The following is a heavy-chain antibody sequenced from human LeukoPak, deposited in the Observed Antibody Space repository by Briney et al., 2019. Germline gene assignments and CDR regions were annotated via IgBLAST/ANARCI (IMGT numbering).Heavy chain of an antibody. CDR2: IIPIFGTA. D-gene: IGHD4/OR15-4a*01. V-gene: IGHV1-69*05. Sequence: SVKVSCKASGGTLSSYAISWVRQAPGQGLEWMGGIIPIFGTANYAQKFQGRVTITTDESTSTAYMELSSLRSEDTAVYYRARGSYGTNYLGYFDYWGQGTLVTVSS. CDR1: GGTLSSYA. CDR3: ARGSYGTNYLGYFDY. J-gene: IGHJ4*02.